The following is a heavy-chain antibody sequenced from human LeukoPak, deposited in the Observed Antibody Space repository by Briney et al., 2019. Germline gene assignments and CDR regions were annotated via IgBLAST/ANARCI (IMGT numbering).Heavy chain of an antibody. D-gene: IGHD6-13*01. CDR3: AKGRIAAGGYVVIPNYYYYYYMDV. Sequence: GGSLRLSCAASGFTFSSYGMHWVRPAPGKGLEWVAFIRYDGSNKYYADSVKGRFTISRDNSKNTLYLQMNSLRAEDTAVYYCAKGRIAAGGYVVIPNYYYYYYMDVWGKGTTVTVSS. V-gene: IGHV3-30*02. CDR2: IRYDGSNK. J-gene: IGHJ6*03. CDR1: GFTFSSYG.